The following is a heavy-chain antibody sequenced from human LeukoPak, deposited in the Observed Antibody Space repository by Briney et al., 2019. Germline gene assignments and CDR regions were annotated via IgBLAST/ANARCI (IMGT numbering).Heavy chain of an antibody. CDR3: AKDHLTVTAYYYYMDV. J-gene: IGHJ6*03. Sequence: GGSLRLSCAVSGFTLSSYAISGVGQAPGKGLEWVSTISGSDGSTYYADTMKGRFTLSSDNSKNSLYLQMNSLRAEDTAVYYCAKDHLTVTAYYYYMDVWGKGTTLTVSS. V-gene: IGHV3-23*01. CDR1: GFTLSSYA. D-gene: IGHD4-11*01. CDR2: ISGSDGST.